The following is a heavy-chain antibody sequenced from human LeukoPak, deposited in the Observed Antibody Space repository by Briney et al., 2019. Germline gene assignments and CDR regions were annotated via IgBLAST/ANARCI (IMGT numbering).Heavy chain of an antibody. CDR3: AKVSGLERWLQFRYFDY. D-gene: IGHD5-24*01. V-gene: IGHV3-23*01. J-gene: IGHJ4*02. Sequence: GGSLRLSCAASGFTFSSHSMNWVRQAPGKGLEWVSAISGSGGSTYYADSVKGRFTISRDNSKNTLYLQMNSLRAEDTAVYYCAKVSGLERWLQFRYFDYWGQGTLVTVSS. CDR2: ISGSGGST. CDR1: GFTFSSHS.